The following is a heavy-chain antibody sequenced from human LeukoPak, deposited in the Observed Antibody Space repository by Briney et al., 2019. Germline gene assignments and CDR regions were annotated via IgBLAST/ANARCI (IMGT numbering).Heavy chain of an antibody. CDR1: GFTVSSNY. Sequence: GRSLRLSCAASGFTVSSNYMSWVRQAPGKGLEWVSVIYSGGSTYYADSVKGRFTISRDNSKNTLYLQMNSLRAEDTAVYYCARDLNAVVRGVSHGMDVWGQGSTVTVSS. CDR2: IYSGGST. D-gene: IGHD3-10*01. CDR3: ARDLNAVVRGVSHGMDV. J-gene: IGHJ6*02. V-gene: IGHV3-66*01.